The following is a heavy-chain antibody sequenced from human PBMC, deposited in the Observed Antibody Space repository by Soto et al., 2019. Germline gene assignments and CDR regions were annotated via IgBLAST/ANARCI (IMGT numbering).Heavy chain of an antibody. Sequence: EVQLLESGGGLVQPGGSLRLSCAASGFTFSSYAMSWVRQVPGKGLEWVSAISGSGGSTYYADSVKGRFTISRDNSKNALYLQMNSLRADDTAVYYCAKVMVKNWFDPWGQGTPVTVSS. CDR3: AKVMVKNWFDP. V-gene: IGHV3-23*01. CDR2: ISGSGGST. J-gene: IGHJ5*02. D-gene: IGHD5-18*01. CDR1: GFTFSSYA.